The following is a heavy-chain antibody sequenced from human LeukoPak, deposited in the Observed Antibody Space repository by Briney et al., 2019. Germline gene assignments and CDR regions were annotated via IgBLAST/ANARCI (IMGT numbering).Heavy chain of an antibody. Sequence: GGSLRLSCAASGFTFSSYWMSWVRQAPGKGLEWVVNIKQDGSEKNYVDSGKGRFTISRDNAKNSLYLQMNTLRAEDTAVYYCAKASHGDVVVVAAARLDSWGQGTLVTVSS. V-gene: IGHV3-7*03. D-gene: IGHD2-15*01. J-gene: IGHJ4*02. CDR1: GFTFSSYW. CDR2: IKQDGSEK. CDR3: AKASHGDVVVVAAARLDS.